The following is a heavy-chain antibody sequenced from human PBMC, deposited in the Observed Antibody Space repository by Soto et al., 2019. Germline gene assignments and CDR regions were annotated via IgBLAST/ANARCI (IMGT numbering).Heavy chain of an antibody. J-gene: IGHJ6*03. V-gene: IGHV3-9*01. CDR1: GFTFDDYA. Sequence: GGSLRLSCAASGFTFDDYAMHWVRQAPGKGLEWVSGISWNSGSIGYADSVKGRFTISRDNAKNSLYLQMNSRRAEDTALYYWAKDRSYCSSTSCYARGYSSSSKADSAPYYYYYMDVWGKGTTVTVSS. CDR2: ISWNSGSI. CDR3: AKDRSYCSSTSCYARGYSSSSKADSAPYYYYYMDV. D-gene: IGHD2-2*01.